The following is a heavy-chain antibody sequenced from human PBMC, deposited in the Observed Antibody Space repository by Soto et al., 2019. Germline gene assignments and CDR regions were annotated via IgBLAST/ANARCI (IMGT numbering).Heavy chain of an antibody. CDR2: IYYSGST. CDR1: GGSISSGGYY. Sequence: NPSETLSLTCTVSGGSISSGGYYWSWIRQHPGKGLEWIGYIYYSGSTYYNPSLKSRVTISVDTSKNQFSLKLSSVTAADTAVYYCARGMAGGYYYGMDAWGQGTTVTVSS. V-gene: IGHV4-31*03. J-gene: IGHJ6*02. CDR3: ARGMAGGYYYGMDA. D-gene: IGHD2-8*01.